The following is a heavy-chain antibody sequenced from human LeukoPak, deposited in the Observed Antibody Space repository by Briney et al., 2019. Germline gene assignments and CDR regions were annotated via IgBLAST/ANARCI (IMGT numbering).Heavy chain of an antibody. CDR3: AREAFYGFLTGYYSAFDY. CDR2: ISGSGGTT. V-gene: IGHV3-23*01. J-gene: IGHJ4*02. Sequence: GGSLRLSCSASGFTFNNYAMSWVRQAPGKGLEWVSSISGSGGTTYYADSVKGRFTIARGNSRNMLYLQMNSLRADDTAVYYCAREAFYGFLTGYYSAFDYWGQGPLVTVSS. D-gene: IGHD3-9*01. CDR1: GFTFNNYA.